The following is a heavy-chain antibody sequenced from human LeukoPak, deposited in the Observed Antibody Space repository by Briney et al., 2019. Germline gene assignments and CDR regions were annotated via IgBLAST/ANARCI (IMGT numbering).Heavy chain of an antibody. D-gene: IGHD5-12*01. Sequence: SVKVSCKASGGTFSSYAISWVRQAPGQGLEWMGRIIPIFGIANYAQKLQGRVTITADKSTSTAYMELSSLRSEDTAVYYCARADSGYDSNWFDPWGQGTLVTVSS. CDR2: IIPIFGIA. CDR3: ARADSGYDSNWFDP. V-gene: IGHV1-69*04. J-gene: IGHJ5*02. CDR1: GGTFSSYA.